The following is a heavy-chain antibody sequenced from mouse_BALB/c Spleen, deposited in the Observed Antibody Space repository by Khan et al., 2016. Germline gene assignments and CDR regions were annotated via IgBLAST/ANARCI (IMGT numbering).Heavy chain of an antibody. D-gene: IGHD1-1*02. V-gene: IGHV1-87*01. CDR2: IYPGDGDT. Sequence: QVRLQQSGAELARPGASVKLSCKASGYTFTSYWMQWVKQRPGQGLEWIGAIYPGDGDTRYTQKFKGKATLTADTSSSTAYMQLSSLASEDSAVYSCARLGVGGFLYWGQGTTLTVSS. J-gene: IGHJ2*01. CDR1: GYTFTSYW. CDR3: ARLGVGGFLY.